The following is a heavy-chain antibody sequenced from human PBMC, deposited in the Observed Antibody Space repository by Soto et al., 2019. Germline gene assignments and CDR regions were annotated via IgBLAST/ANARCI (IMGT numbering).Heavy chain of an antibody. D-gene: IGHD3-10*01. CDR1: GFTFSTYA. J-gene: IGHJ4*02. CDR2: ISASAGST. Sequence: QLGGSLRLSCAASGFTFSTYAMTWVRQAPGKGLEWVSSISASAGSTYYADSVKGWFTISRDNSKNTLYLQMNSLRAEDTAVYYCAKAGGSVTFDYWGQGTLVTVSS. CDR3: AKAGGSVTFDY. V-gene: IGHV3-23*01.